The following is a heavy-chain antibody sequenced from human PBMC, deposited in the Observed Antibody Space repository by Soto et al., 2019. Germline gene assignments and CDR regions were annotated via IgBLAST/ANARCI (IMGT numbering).Heavy chain of an antibody. CDR3: AKGREHTMFGVDTLFDY. Sequence: QPGGSLRLSCAASGFTFSSYAMSWVRQAPGKGLEWVSVISGNGGTTYYAGSVKGRFTISRDNSKNTLYLQMNSLRAEDTAKYYCAKGREHTMFGVDTLFDYWGQGTLVTVSS. D-gene: IGHD3-3*01. CDR1: GFTFSSYA. CDR2: ISGNGGTT. J-gene: IGHJ4*02. V-gene: IGHV3-23*01.